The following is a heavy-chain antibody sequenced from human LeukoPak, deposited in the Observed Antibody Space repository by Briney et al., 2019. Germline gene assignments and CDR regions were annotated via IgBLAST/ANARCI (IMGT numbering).Heavy chain of an antibody. J-gene: IGHJ5*02. CDR2: IYYSGST. V-gene: IGHV4-59*08. CDR1: GGSISSYY. CDR3: ARGRTGYPNWFDP. D-gene: IGHD3/OR15-3a*01. Sequence: PSETLSLTCTVSGGSISSYYWSWIRQPPGKGLEWIGYIYYSGSTNYNLSLKSRVTISVDTSKNQFSLKLSSVTAADTAVYYCARGRTGYPNWFDPWGQGTLVTVSS.